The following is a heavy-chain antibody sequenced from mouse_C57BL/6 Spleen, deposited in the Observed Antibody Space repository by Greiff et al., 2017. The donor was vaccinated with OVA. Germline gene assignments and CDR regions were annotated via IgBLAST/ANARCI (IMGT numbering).Heavy chain of an antibody. D-gene: IGHD2-5*01. Sequence: VQLKQPGAELVKPGASVKLSCKASGYTFTSYWMQWVKQRPGQGLEWIGEIDPSDSYTNYNQKFKGKATLTVDTSSSTAYMQLSSLTSEDSAVYYCANSNLLDYWGQGTTLTVSS. CDR2: IDPSDSYT. CDR1: GYTFTSYW. V-gene: IGHV1-50*01. CDR3: ANSNLLDY. J-gene: IGHJ2*01.